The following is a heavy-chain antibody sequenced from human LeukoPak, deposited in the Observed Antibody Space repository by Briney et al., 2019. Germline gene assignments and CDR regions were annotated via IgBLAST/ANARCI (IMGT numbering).Heavy chain of an antibody. Sequence: SETLSLTCTVSGGSISSSSYYWGWIRQPPGKGLEWIGSIYYSGSTYYNPSLKSRVTISVDTSKNQFSPKLSSVTAADTAVYYCARLRSSLAYCGGDCYSSEFDYWGQGTLVTVSS. V-gene: IGHV4-39*01. J-gene: IGHJ4*02. CDR1: GGSISSSSYY. D-gene: IGHD2-21*02. CDR2: IYYSGST. CDR3: ARLRSSLAYCGGDCYSSEFDY.